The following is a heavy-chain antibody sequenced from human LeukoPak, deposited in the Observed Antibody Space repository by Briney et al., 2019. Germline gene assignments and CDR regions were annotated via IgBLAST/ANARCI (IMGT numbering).Heavy chain of an antibody. V-gene: IGHV3-23*01. Sequence: GGSLRLSCAASGFTISSHAMSWVRQAPGKGLEWVSALSGSGANTYYADSVKGRFTISRDNSKNTLYLQVNSLRAEDTAVYYCAKGVGCSGGTCYSGHGMDVWGQGTTVTVSS. CDR2: LSGSGANT. CDR1: GFTISSHA. D-gene: IGHD2-15*01. J-gene: IGHJ6*02. CDR3: AKGVGCSGGTCYSGHGMDV.